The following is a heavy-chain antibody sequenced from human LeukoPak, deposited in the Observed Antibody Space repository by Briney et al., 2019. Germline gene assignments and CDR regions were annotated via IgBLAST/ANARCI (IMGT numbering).Heavy chain of an antibody. CDR2: IYYSRST. J-gene: IGHJ4*02. CDR3: ARDSYYDPRFDY. D-gene: IGHD3-22*01. CDR1: GGSISSGDYY. V-gene: IGHV4-30-4*01. Sequence: PSETLSLTCTVSGGSISSGDYYWSWIRQPPGKVLEWIGYIYYSRSTFYHPSLKSRVTISVDTSKNQFSLKLSSVTAPDTAVYYCARDSYYDPRFDYWGQGILVTVSS.